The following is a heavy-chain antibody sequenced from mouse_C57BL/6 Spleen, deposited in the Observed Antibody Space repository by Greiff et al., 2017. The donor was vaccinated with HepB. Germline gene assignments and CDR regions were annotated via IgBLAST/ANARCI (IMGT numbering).Heavy chain of an antibody. V-gene: IGHV14-4*01. CDR2: IDPENGDT. CDR3: TTMTYFDY. Sequence: DVQLQESGAELVRPGASVKLSCTASGFNIKDDYMHWVKQRPEQGLEWIGWIDPENGDTEYASKFQGKATITADTSSNTAYLQLSSLTSEDTAVYYCTTMTYFDYWGQGTTLTVSS. CDR1: GFNIKDDY. J-gene: IGHJ2*01.